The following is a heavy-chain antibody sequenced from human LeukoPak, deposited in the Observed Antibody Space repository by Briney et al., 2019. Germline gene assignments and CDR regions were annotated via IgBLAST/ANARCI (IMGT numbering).Heavy chain of an antibody. CDR1: GFTFSSYA. D-gene: IGHD6-13*01. CDR2: IWYDGSNE. J-gene: IGHJ4*02. V-gene: IGHV3-33*08. Sequence: GGSLRLSCAASGFTFSSYAMHWVRQAPGKGLEGVAVIWYDGSNEYYADSVKGRFTISRDNSKNTLYLQMNSLRAEDTAVYYCARSKYSSSWYYFDYWGQGTLVTVSS. CDR3: ARSKYSSSWYYFDY.